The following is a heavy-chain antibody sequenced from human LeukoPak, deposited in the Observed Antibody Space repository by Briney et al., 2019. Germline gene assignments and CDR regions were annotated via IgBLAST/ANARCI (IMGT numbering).Heavy chain of an antibody. CDR2: TKEDGSEK. D-gene: IGHD3-10*01. Sequence: GGSLRLSCAASGFTFSGSWMSWVRQAPGKGLEWVANTKEDGSEKYYVDSVNGRFTISRDNAKNSVFLQMNSLSAEDTALYYCAKCIASGSYSFRFDYWGQGSLVTVSS. J-gene: IGHJ4*02. CDR3: AKCIASGSYSFRFDY. V-gene: IGHV3-7*03. CDR1: GFTFSGSW.